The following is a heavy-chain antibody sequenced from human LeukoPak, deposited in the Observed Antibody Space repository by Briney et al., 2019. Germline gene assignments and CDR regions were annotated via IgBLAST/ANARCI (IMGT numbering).Heavy chain of an antibody. D-gene: IGHD5-24*01. J-gene: IGHJ4*02. CDR3: ARARWLPKFDY. V-gene: IGHV4-59*01. CDR2: IYYSGST. Sequence: PSETLSLTCTVSGGSISSYYWSWIRQPPGKGLEWIGYIYYSGSTKYNPSLKSRVTISVDTSKNQFSLKLSSVTAADTAVYYCARARWLPKFDYWGQGTLVTVSS. CDR1: GGSISSYY.